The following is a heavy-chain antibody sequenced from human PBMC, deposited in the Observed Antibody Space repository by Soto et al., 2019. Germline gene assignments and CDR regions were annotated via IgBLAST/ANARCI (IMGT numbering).Heavy chain of an antibody. CDR2: INPSGGST. D-gene: IGHD6-19*01. V-gene: IGHV1-46*01. Sequence: QVQLVKSGAEVKKPGASVKVSCKASGYTFTSYYMHWVRQAPGQGLEWMGIINPSGGSTSYAQKFQGRVTMTRDTSTSTVYMELSSLRSQDTAVYYCARDLGIAVAGTSFDYWGQGTLVTVSS. CDR3: ARDLGIAVAGTSFDY. J-gene: IGHJ4*02. CDR1: GYTFTSYY.